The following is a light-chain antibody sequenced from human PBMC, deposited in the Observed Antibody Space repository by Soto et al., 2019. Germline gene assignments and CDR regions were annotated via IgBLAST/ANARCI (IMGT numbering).Light chain of an antibody. CDR1: QSVTSSN. CDR2: GAS. Sequence: EIVLTQSPGTLSLSPGERATLSYRTSQSVTSSNLAWYQQKPGQAPRLLIYGASSRDTGIPDRFSGSGSGTDFTLTISRLEPEDFAVYYCQQYRTVGQGTKVDIK. J-gene: IGKJ1*01. V-gene: IGKV3-20*01. CDR3: QQYRT.